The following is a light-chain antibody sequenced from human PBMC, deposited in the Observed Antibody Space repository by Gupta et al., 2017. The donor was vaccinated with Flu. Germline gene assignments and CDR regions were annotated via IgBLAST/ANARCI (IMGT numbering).Light chain of an antibody. J-gene: IGKJ2*01. V-gene: IGKV1-5*03. CDR1: QNINRG. CDR2: EAS. Sequence: DIQMTPSPSTLSASIGDTVTITCRASQNINRGLVWYQQKPGKAPQLLVYEASVLQTGVPSRFSGSGSGTEFTLTIRRLEPDDFATYYCQRYELRYTFGQGTKLEIK. CDR3: QRYELRYT.